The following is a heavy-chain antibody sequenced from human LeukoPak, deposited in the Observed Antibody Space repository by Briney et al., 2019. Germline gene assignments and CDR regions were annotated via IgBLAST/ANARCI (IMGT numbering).Heavy chain of an antibody. CDR3: ARVGPYCSSTSCYHWFDP. Sequence: SETLSLTCTVSGGSISSYYWSWIRQPAGKGLEWIGRIYTSGSTNYNPSLKSRVTMSVDTSKNLFSLKLSSVTAADTAVYYCARVGPYCSSTSCYHWFDPWGQGTLVTVSS. CDR2: IYTSGST. D-gene: IGHD2-2*01. J-gene: IGHJ5*02. CDR1: GGSISSYY. V-gene: IGHV4-4*07.